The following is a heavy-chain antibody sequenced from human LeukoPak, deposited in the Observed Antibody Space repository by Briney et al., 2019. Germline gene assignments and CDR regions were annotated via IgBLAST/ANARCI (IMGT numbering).Heavy chain of an antibody. Sequence: SETLSLTCTVSDDSIGNYYWSWIRQSPGKGLEWIGYIYFSGSTNYNPSLKRRVTMSVVTSKNQFSLRLTSVAAADTATYYCARVGGSNFYNYGMDVWGQGTTVIVSS. J-gene: IGHJ6*02. CDR1: DDSIGNYY. CDR3: ARVGGSNFYNYGMDV. CDR2: IYFSGST. V-gene: IGHV4-59*01. D-gene: IGHD4-11*01.